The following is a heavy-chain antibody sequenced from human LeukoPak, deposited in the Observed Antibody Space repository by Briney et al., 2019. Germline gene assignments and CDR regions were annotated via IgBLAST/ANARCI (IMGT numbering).Heavy chain of an antibody. Sequence: PSETLSLTCTVSGDPISSSRYSWGWIRQPPGKGLEWIGSIYYSGSTYYNPSLKSRVTISVDTSKNQFSLKLSSVTAADTAVYYCARDLGIWGQGTLVTVSS. D-gene: IGHD1-26*01. CDR1: GDPISSSRYS. CDR2: IYYSGST. J-gene: IGHJ4*02. CDR3: ARDLGI. V-gene: IGHV4-39*07.